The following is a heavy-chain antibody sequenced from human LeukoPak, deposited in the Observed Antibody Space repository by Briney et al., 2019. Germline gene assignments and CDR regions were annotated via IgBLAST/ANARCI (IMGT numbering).Heavy chain of an antibody. CDR1: GGSISSYY. D-gene: IGHD2-2*02. J-gene: IGHJ4*02. CDR2: IYYSGST. V-gene: IGHV4-59*01. CDR3: ATVPYFCSSTSCYSFDY. Sequence: SETLSLTCTVSGGSISSYYWSWIRQPPGKGLEWIGYIYYSGSTNYNPSLKSRVTISVDTSKNQFSLKLSSVTAADTAVYYCATVPYFCSSTSCYSFDYWGQGTLVTVSS.